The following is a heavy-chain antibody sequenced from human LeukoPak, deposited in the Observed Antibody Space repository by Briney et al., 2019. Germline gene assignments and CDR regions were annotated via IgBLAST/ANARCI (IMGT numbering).Heavy chain of an antibody. D-gene: IGHD6-19*01. CDR1: GYTFTSYA. CDR3: ARVGAVAGGECFDY. V-gene: IGHV1-69*13. J-gene: IGHJ4*02. Sequence: SVKVSCKASGYTFTSYAISWVRQAPGQGLEWMGGIIPIFGTANYAQKFQGRVTITADESTNTAYMELRSLRSDDTAVYYCARVGAVAGGECFDYWGQGTLVTVSS. CDR2: IIPIFGTA.